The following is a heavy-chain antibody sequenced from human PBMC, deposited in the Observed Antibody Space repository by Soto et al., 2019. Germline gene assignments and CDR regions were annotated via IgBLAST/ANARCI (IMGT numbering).Heavy chain of an antibody. V-gene: IGHV4-31*03. CDR1: GGSLSRGGYY. Sequence: PSQTPALRCTVSGGSLSRGGYYWTWIRQHPGKGLEWIGYIYYSGITYYNPSLKSRVTISVDTSKNQFSLKLSSVTAADTAGYYCAREDWNYNAFDIWGQGTMGTVS. CDR2: IYYSGIT. J-gene: IGHJ3*02. D-gene: IGHD1-7*01. CDR3: AREDWNYNAFDI.